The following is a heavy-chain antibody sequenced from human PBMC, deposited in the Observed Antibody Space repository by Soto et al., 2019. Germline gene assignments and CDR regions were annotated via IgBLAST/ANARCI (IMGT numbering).Heavy chain of an antibody. D-gene: IGHD6-19*01. J-gene: IGHJ5*02. V-gene: IGHV1-69*12. Sequence: QVQLVQSGAEVKKPGSSVKVSCKASGGTFSSYAISWVRQAPGQGLEWMGGIIPIFGTANYAQKFQGRVRITADESTSTAYMGLSSLRSEDTAVYDCAREPSPYSSGHPNWFDPWGQGTLVTVSS. CDR1: GGTFSSYA. CDR3: AREPSPYSSGHPNWFDP. CDR2: IIPIFGTA.